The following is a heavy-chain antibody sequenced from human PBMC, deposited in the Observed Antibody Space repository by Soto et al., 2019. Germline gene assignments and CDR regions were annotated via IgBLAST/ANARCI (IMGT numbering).Heavy chain of an antibody. V-gene: IGHV3-30*18. CDR1: GFTFSSYG. CDR2: ISYDGSNK. CDR3: AKGPGSGWRHYFDY. Sequence: ESGGGVVQPGRSLRLSCAASGFTFSSYGMHWVRQAPGKGLEWVAVISYDGSNKYYADSVKGRFTISRDNSKNTLYLQMNSLRAEDTAVYYCAKGPGSGWRHYFDYWGQGTLVTVSS. J-gene: IGHJ4*02. D-gene: IGHD6-19*01.